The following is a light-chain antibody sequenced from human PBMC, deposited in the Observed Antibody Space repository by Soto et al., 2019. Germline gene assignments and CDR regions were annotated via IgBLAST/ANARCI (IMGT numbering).Light chain of an antibody. V-gene: IGKV3-11*01. J-gene: IGKJ4*01. Sequence: PGERASLSCRASQSVFSSLAWYXQKXGQXXRXXXYDASNRATGIPARFSGSGYGTDFTLTISSLEPEDFAVYYCQQRNNLPLTFGGGNKVDIK. CDR1: QSVFSS. CDR2: DAS. CDR3: QQRNNLPLT.